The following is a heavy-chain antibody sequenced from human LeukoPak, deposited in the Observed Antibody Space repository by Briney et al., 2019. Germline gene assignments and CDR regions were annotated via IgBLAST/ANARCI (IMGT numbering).Heavy chain of an antibody. CDR3: VRDNPRCCGVVPANIDDY. CDR2: ISSSGSTI. Sequence: GGSLRLSCAASGFTFSDYYMSWIRQAPGKGLEWVSYISSSGSTIYYADSVKGRFTISRDNAKNSLYLQMNSLRAEDTAVYYCVRDNPRCCGVVPANIDDYWGQGTLVTVSS. D-gene: IGHD2-15*01. CDR1: GFTFSDYY. V-gene: IGHV3-11*01. J-gene: IGHJ4*02.